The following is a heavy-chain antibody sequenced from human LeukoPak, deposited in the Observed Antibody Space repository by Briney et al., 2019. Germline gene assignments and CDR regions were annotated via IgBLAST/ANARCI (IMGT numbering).Heavy chain of an antibody. CDR1: GFTFNNYA. Sequence: GGSLRLSRAASGFTFNNYAMYWVRQAPGKGLEWVAVISIDGNNQYHADSVKGRFIISRDNSKNTLYLQMNSLRAEDTAVYYCARVSAYSGSYYSGFDYWGQGTLVSVSS. CDR2: ISIDGNNQ. D-gene: IGHD1-26*01. V-gene: IGHV3-30-3*01. CDR3: ARVSAYSGSYYSGFDY. J-gene: IGHJ4*02.